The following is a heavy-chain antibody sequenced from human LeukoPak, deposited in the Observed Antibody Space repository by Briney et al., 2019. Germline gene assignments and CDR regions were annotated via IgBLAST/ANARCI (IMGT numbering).Heavy chain of an antibody. CDR1: GYTFTGYY. Sequence: ASVKVSCKASGYTFTGYYMHWVRQAPGQGLEWMGWINPNSGGTNYAQKFQGWVTMTRDTTISTAYMELSRLRSDDTAVYYCARRGDSSSWHRAIDYWGQGTLVTVSS. CDR2: INPNSGGT. J-gene: IGHJ4*02. V-gene: IGHV1-2*04. D-gene: IGHD6-13*01. CDR3: ARRGDSSSWHRAIDY.